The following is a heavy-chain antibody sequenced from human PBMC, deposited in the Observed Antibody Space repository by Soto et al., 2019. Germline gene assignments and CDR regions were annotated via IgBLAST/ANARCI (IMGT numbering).Heavy chain of an antibody. CDR3: ASLVMVRGVISANYYYYGMDV. CDR2: ISGSGGST. CDR1: GFTFSSYA. J-gene: IGHJ6*02. D-gene: IGHD3-10*01. V-gene: IGHV3-23*01. Sequence: GGSLRLSCAASGFTFSSYAMSWVRQAPGKGLEWVSAISGSGGSTYYADSVKGRFTISRDNSKNTLYLQMNSLRAEDTAVYYCASLVMVRGVISANYYYYGMDVWGQGTTVTVSS.